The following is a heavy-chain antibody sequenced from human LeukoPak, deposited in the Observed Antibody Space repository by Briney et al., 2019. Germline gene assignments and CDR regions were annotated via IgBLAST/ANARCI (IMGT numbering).Heavy chain of an antibody. CDR1: GFTFSSYE. CDR2: ISSSGGFL. J-gene: IGHJ6*03. V-gene: IGHV3-48*03. Sequence: GGSLRLSCTASGFTFSSYEANWVRQAPGKGLEWVSDISSSGGFLYYADSVKGRFTISRDNAKNSLYLQLNSLRAEDTAIYYCARTLYNTGSYYMDVWGKGTTVTVSS. CDR3: ARTLYNTGSYYMDV. D-gene: IGHD5-24*01.